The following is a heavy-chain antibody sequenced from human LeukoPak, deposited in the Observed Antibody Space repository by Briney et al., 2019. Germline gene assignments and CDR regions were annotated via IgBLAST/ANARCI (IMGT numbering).Heavy chain of an antibody. CDR3: ARGMVSMDV. CDR1: GFTFSSYA. D-gene: IGHD3-10*01. V-gene: IGHV3-30-3*01. CDR2: ISYDGSNK. Sequence: GGSLRLSCAASGFTFSSYAMHWVRQAPGKGLEWVAVISYDGSNKYYADSVKGRFTISRDNSKNTLYLRMNSLRAEDTAAYYCARGMVSMDVWGQGTTVTVSS. J-gene: IGHJ6*02.